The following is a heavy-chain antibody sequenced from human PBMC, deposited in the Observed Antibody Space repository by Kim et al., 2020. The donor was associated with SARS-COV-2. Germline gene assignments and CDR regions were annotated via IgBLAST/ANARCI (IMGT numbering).Heavy chain of an antibody. D-gene: IGHD3-9*01. CDR1: DYSIGSSNW. J-gene: IGHJ4*01. CDR2: ISYTGTT. Sequence: SETLSLTCTVSDYSIGSSNWWGWIRQPPGKGLEWIGYISYTGTTYFNPPLKSRVAMSVDTSKNQFSLKVNSVTAVDTAVYYCARSQDFDIIGHWGHGTLVTVSP. V-gene: IGHV4-28*01. CDR3: ARSQDFDIIGH.